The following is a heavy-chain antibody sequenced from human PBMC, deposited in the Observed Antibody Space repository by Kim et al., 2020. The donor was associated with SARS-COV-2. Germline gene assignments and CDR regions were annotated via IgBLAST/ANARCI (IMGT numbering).Heavy chain of an antibody. V-gene: IGHV4-59*01. J-gene: IGHJ3*02. CDR3: ARNDYYDSRGYAFDI. Sequence: SETLSLTCTVSGGSISSYYWSWIRQPPGKGLEWIGYIYYSGSTNYNPSLKSRVTISVDTSKNQFSLKLSSVTAADTAVYYCARNDYYDSRGYAFDIWGQGTMVTVSS. D-gene: IGHD3-22*01. CDR2: IYYSGST. CDR1: GGSISSYY.